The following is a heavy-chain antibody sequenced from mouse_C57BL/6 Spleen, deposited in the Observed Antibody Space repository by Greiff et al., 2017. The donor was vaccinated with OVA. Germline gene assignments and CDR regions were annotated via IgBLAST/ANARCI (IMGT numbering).Heavy chain of an antibody. CDR1: GFSFTSYG. CDR2: IWGVGST. D-gene: IGHD2-1*01. J-gene: IGHJ4*01. CDR3: ARSYYGNYGDAMDY. Sequence: VKLVESGPGLVAPSQSLSITCTVSGFSFTSYGVDWVRQSPGKGLEWLGVIWGVGSTNYNSALKSRLSISKDNSKSQVFLKMNSLQTDDTAMYYFARSYYGNYGDAMDYWGQGTSVTVSS. V-gene: IGHV2-6*01.